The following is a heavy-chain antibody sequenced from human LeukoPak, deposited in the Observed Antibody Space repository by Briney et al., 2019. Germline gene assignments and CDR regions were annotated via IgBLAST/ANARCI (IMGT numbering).Heavy chain of an antibody. CDR3: ASPSTPRAAAGYYYYYGMDV. CDR2: TSSSSSTI. Sequence: GRSLRLSCAASGFTFSSYSMNWVRQAPGKGLEWVSYTSSSSSTIYYADSVKGRFTISRDNAKNSLYLQMNSLRAEDTAVYYCASPSTPRAAAGYYYYYGMDVWGQGTTVTVSS. D-gene: IGHD6-13*01. J-gene: IGHJ6*02. CDR1: GFTFSSYS. V-gene: IGHV3-48*04.